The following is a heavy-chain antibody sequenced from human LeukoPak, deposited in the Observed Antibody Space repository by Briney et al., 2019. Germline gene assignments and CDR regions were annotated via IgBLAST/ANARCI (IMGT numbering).Heavy chain of an antibody. V-gene: IGHV1-69*05. D-gene: IGHD3-3*01. Sequence: SVKVSCKASGGTFSSYAISRVRQAPGQGLEWMGGIIPIFGTANYAQKFQGRVTITTDESTSTAYMELSSLRSEDTAVYYCASRMSPRFGVVDYYYYYMDVWGKGTTVTVSS. CDR2: IIPIFGTA. CDR1: GGTFSSYA. CDR3: ASRMSPRFGVVDYYYYYMDV. J-gene: IGHJ6*03.